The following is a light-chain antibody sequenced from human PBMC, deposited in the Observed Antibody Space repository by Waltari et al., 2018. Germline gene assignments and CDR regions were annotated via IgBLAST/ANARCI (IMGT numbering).Light chain of an antibody. CDR3: AAWDDSLNGRV. CDR1: SSHIGNNA. CDR2: YDE. J-gene: IGLJ3*02. V-gene: IGLV1-36*01. Sequence: QSVLTQPPSVSEAPRQRVTISCSGSSSHIGNNAVHWYQQLPGKAPKLLIYYDELVPSGVSDRFSGSKSGTSASLAISGLQSEDEAEYYCAAWDDSLNGRVFGGGTKLTVL.